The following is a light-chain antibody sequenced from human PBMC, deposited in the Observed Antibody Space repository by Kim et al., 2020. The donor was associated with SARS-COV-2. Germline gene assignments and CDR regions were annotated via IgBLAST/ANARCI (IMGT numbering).Light chain of an antibody. J-gene: IGLJ3*02. CDR1: RSGIGAGYD. V-gene: IGLV1-40*01. Sequence: RVTISCTRSRSGIGAGYDVHWYQHLPGAAPKLLIYDGTHRPSGVPDRFSGSRSGTSASLAITGVQAEDEGDYYCQSYDRSLNTWVFGGGTQLTVL. CDR2: DGT. CDR3: QSYDRSLNTWV.